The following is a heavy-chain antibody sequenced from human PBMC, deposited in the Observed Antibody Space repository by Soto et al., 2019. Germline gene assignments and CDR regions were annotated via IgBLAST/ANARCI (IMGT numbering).Heavy chain of an antibody. CDR2: IYYSGIT. D-gene: IGHD3-22*01. CDR3: ARSNSGYYKWFDP. J-gene: IGHJ5*02. Sequence: SETLSLTCTVSGDSISNSNYYWGWIRQPPGKGLEWIANIYYSGITYYKPSLKSRVAISVDTSKNQFSLKLSSVTAADTAIYYCARSNSGYYKWFDPWGQGTLVTVS. V-gene: IGHV4-39*01. CDR1: GDSISNSNYY.